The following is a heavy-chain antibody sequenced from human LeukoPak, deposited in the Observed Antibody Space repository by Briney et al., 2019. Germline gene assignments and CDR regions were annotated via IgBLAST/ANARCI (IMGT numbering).Heavy chain of an antibody. CDR2: IYYSGST. V-gene: IGHV4-59*01. CDR1: GGSISSYY. Sequence: KPSETLSLTCTVSGGSISSYYWSWIRQPPGKGLEWIGYIYYSGSTNYNPSLKSRVTISVDTSKNQFSLKLSSVTAADTAVYYCARDEYYYDSSGYYGHFQHWGQGTLVTVSS. D-gene: IGHD3-22*01. J-gene: IGHJ1*01. CDR3: ARDEYYYDSSGYYGHFQH.